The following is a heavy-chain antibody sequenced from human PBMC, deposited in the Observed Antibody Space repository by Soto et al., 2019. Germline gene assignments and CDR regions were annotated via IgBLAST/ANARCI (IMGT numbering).Heavy chain of an antibody. CDR2: INPNNGAT. CDR3: ASYDQGARFDP. J-gene: IGHJ5*02. CDR1: RYIFTAYF. D-gene: IGHD5-12*01. V-gene: IGHV1-2*02. Sequence: AAVKVSCKAPRYIFTAYFMHWVLQAPGQGLEWMGWINPNNGATHYGLSFQGRVTMTRDTSISTAYMELSSLRSDDTAVYYCASYDQGARFDPWGQGTLDTVSS.